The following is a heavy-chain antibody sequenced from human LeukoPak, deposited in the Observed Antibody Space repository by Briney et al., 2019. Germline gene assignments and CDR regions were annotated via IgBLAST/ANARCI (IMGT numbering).Heavy chain of an antibody. V-gene: IGHV1-2*06. CDR3: ARAYTAVVEPHLDY. CDR1: GYTFTGYY. D-gene: IGHD5-18*01. J-gene: IGHJ4*02. Sequence: ASVKVSCKASGYTFTGYYMHWVRQAPGQRLEWMGRINSNSGGTNSAQKFQGRVTMTRDTSISTAYMELSRLRSDDTAVYYCARAYTAVVEPHLDYWGQGTLVAVSS. CDR2: INSNSGGT.